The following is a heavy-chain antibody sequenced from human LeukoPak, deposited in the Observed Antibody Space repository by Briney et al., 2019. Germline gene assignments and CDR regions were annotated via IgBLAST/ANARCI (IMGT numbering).Heavy chain of an antibody. V-gene: IGHV4-39*01. D-gene: IGHD2-15*01. CDR2: IYYSGST. CDR3: ARPVMVDPHELDY. CDR1: GGSISSSSYY. Sequence: PSETLSLTCTVSGGSISSSSYYWGWIRQPPGKGLEWIGSIYYSGSTYYNPSLKSRITISVDTSKNQFSLKLSSVTAADTAVYYCARPVMVDPHELDYWGQGTLVTVSS. J-gene: IGHJ4*02.